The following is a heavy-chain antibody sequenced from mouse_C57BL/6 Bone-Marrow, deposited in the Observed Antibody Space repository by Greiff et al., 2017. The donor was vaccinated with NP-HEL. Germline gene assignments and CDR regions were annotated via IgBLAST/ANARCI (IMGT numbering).Heavy chain of an antibody. J-gene: IGHJ2*01. Sequence: EVQLMESGAELVRPGSSVKLSCKASGYTFTSYAITWVQQRPGQGLEWIGSIYIGDGYTEYNEKFKGKATLTSDTSSSTAYMQLSSLTSEDSAIYFCARYDYYDVDYWGQGTTLTVSS. D-gene: IGHD1-1*01. CDR3: ARYDYYDVDY. CDR2: IYIGDGYT. CDR1: GYTFTSYA. V-gene: IGHV1-58*01.